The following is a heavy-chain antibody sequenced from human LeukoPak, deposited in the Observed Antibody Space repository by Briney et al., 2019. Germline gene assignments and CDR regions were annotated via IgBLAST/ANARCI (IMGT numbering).Heavy chain of an antibody. D-gene: IGHD1-14*01. CDR2: IKYDGTQK. CDR1: GFTLSGYW. CDR3: ARDSPEPGQFFDY. V-gene: IGHV3-7*04. J-gene: IGHJ4*02. Sequence: GGSLRLSCAASGFTLSGYWMTWLRQAPGKGLEWVANIKYDGTQKYYVDSVKGRFTISRDNAKNSLYLQMDSLSAEDTALYYCARDSPEPGQFFDYWGQGTLVTVSS.